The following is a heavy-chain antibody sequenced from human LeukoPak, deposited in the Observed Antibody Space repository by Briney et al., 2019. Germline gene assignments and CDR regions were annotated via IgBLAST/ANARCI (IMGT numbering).Heavy chain of an antibody. Sequence: GGSLRLSCAASGCSFSSYAMSWVRKAPGKGLEWVSTISGSDGSTYFADSVKGRFTISRDNSKNTLFLQMNSLRAEDTAVYYCAKGGAYSTSWWFYFDYWGQGTLVTVSS. CDR1: GCSFSSYA. D-gene: IGHD6-13*01. CDR3: AKGGAYSTSWWFYFDY. J-gene: IGHJ4*02. CDR2: ISGSDGST. V-gene: IGHV3-23*01.